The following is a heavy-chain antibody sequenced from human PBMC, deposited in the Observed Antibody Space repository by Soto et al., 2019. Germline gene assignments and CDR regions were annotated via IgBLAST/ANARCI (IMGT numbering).Heavy chain of an antibody. CDR2: INPSGGST. CDR3: ARALGYCGGDCPGYGMDV. D-gene: IGHD2-21*02. CDR1: GYTFTSCY. J-gene: IGHJ6*02. V-gene: IGHV1-46*01. Sequence: ASVKVSCKASGYTFTSCYMHWVRQAPGQGLEWMGIINPSGGSTSYAQKFQGRVTMTRDTSTSTVYMELSSLRSEDTAVYYCARALGYCGGDCPGYGMDVWGQGTTVTVSS.